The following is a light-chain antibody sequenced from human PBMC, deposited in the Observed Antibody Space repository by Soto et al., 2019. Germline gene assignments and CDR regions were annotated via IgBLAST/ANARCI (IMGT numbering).Light chain of an antibody. J-gene: IGKJ2*01. CDR2: RTS. CDR1: QSISSN. V-gene: IGKV3-15*01. Sequence: EIVMTQSPATLSVSPGERATLSCRASQSISSNLAWYQQKPGQAPRLLMFRTSSRATGFPARFSGSGSGTEFTLTISRLEPEDSAVYYCHQYHSPPQTFGQGTKVDIK. CDR3: HQYHSPPQT.